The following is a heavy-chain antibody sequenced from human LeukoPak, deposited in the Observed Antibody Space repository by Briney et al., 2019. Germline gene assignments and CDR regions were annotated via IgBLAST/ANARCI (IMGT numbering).Heavy chain of an antibody. Sequence: GGSLRLSCAASGFTFSSYSMNWVRQAPGKGLEWVSSISSSSSYIYYADSVKGRFTISRDNAKNSLYLQMNSLRAEDTAVYYCASRPPTSRTYYGVFDYWGQGALVTVSS. J-gene: IGHJ4*02. D-gene: IGHD3-10*01. CDR3: ASRPPTSRTYYGVFDY. V-gene: IGHV3-21*04. CDR2: ISSSSSYI. CDR1: GFTFSSYS.